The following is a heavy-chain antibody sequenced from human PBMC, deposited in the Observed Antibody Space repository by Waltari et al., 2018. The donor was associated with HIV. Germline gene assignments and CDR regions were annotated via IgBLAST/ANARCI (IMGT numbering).Heavy chain of an antibody. CDR2: VYLGGGT. CDR3: ARALTRGLWDS. Sequence: VQLVESGGGLIQPGGSLSLSCAASGFSVSDNYMSGVRPAPGKRPEWVSVVYLGGGTDYADSVRGRFTTSRDESKNMLYLQMNSLRAEDTAVYYCARALTRGLWDSWGQGTLVSVSS. CDR1: GFSVSDNY. J-gene: IGHJ4*02. D-gene: IGHD2-2*01. V-gene: IGHV3-53*01.